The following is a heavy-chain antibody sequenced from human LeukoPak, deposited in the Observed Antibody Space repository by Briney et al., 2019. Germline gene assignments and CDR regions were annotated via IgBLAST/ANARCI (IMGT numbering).Heavy chain of an antibody. CDR2: INPNSGGT. CDR1: GYTFTGCY. J-gene: IGHJ4*02. D-gene: IGHD3-10*01. V-gene: IGHV1-2*04. CDR3: ARGRRSGITMVRGVNGPYYFDY. Sequence: ASVKVSCKASGYTFTGCYMHWVRQAPGQGLEWMGWINPNSGGTNYAQKFQGWVTMTRDTSISTAYMELSRLRSDDTAVYYCARGRRSGITMVRGVNGPYYFDYWGQGTLVTVSS.